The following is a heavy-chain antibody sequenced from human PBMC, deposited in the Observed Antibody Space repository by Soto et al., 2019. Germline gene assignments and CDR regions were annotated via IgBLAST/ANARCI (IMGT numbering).Heavy chain of an antibody. CDR3: VRLWNFGSERYYFDY. CDR2: IYYNGRT. J-gene: IGHJ4*02. Sequence: SGTLSLTCTFSGGSTRSSSYYWGWLRQPPGQGLEWIGDIYYNGRTNYNPSLKSRVTISIDTSKNQFSLRLSSVTAADTFVYYCVRLWNFGSERYYFDYWGQGTLVTVSS. D-gene: IGHD3-10*01. CDR1: GGSTRSSSYY. V-gene: IGHV4-39*01.